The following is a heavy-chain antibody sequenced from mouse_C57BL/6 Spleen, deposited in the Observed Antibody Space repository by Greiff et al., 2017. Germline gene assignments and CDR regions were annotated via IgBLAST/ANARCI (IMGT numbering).Heavy chain of an antibody. J-gene: IGHJ2*01. V-gene: IGHV1-52*01. CDR3: ARGDGYYEYFDY. CDR2: IDPSDSET. CDR1: GYTFTSYW. Sequence: QVQLQQSGAELVRPGSSVKLSCKASGYTFTSYWMHWVKQRPIQGLEWIGNIDPSDSETHYNQKFKDKATLTVDKSSSTAYMQLSSLTSEDSAVYYCARGDGYYEYFDYWGQGTTLTVSS. D-gene: IGHD2-3*01.